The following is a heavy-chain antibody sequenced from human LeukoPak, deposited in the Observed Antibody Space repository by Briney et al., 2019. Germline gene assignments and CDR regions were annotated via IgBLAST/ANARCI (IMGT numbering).Heavy chain of an antibody. V-gene: IGHV4-59*11. CDR3: AEDTDRKSSPGSWFDP. CDR2: IFYSGHT. J-gene: IGHJ5*02. Sequence: SETLSLTCTVSGGSITSHSWSWIRQPPGKGLEWIGYIFYSGHTNYNPSPRSRVTISVDTSTTQFSLRLSSVTAADTAVYYCAEDTDRKSSPGSWFDPWGQGTLVTVSS. D-gene: IGHD2-15*01. CDR1: GGSITSHS.